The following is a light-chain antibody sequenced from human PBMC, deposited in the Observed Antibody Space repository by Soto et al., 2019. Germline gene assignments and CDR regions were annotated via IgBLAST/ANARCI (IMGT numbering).Light chain of an antibody. Sequence: QSALTQPASVSGSPGQSITISCTGTSSDVGGYNYVSWYQQHPDKAPEFLIYDVSSRPSGVSNRFSGSKSGNTASLTISGLQAEDEADYYCASYTSSNTLIFGGGTKVTVL. CDR2: DVS. CDR3: ASYTSSNTLI. V-gene: IGLV2-14*03. CDR1: SSDVGGYNY. J-gene: IGLJ2*01.